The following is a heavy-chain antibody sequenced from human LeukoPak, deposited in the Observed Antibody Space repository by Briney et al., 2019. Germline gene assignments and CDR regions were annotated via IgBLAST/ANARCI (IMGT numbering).Heavy chain of an antibody. CDR1: GFTFSSYA. CDR3: ARDLEYNGVGDY. D-gene: IGHD6-6*01. V-gene: IGHV3-30*04. J-gene: IGHJ4*02. CDR2: VSSDGSNK. Sequence: GRSLRLSCAASGFTFSSYAMHWVRQAPGKGLEGVAVVSSDGSNKYYADSVKSRFTTSSDNSKNTLYLQMNSLRAEDTAVYSCARDLEYNGVGDYWGQGTLVTVSS.